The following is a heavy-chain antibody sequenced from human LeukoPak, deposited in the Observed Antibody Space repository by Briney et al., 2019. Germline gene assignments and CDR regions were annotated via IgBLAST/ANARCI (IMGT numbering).Heavy chain of an antibody. CDR2: ITNSGSTI. CDR3: ARDSISAALFDL. Sequence: GGSLRLSCAASGFTFSSYAMNWVRQAPGKGPEWISYITNSGSTIYYADSVKGRFTISRGNAKNSLVLQMNSLRDEVSAVYYCARDSISAALFDLWGQGTLITVSS. D-gene: IGHD2/OR15-2a*01. CDR1: GFTFSSYA. J-gene: IGHJ5*02. V-gene: IGHV3-48*02.